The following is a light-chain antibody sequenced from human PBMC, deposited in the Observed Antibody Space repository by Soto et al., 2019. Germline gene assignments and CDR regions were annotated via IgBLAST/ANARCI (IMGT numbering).Light chain of an antibody. V-gene: IGKV1-5*01. CDR3: QQYNTYST. CDR1: QSISRW. J-gene: IGKJ5*01. Sequence: DIHMTQSTSTLSASVGDRATITCRASQSISRWLAWYQQKPGKAPQALIYDASSLKSGVPSRFSGNGSGTEFTLTISSLQPDDVATYYCQQYNTYSTFGQGTRLEIK. CDR2: DAS.